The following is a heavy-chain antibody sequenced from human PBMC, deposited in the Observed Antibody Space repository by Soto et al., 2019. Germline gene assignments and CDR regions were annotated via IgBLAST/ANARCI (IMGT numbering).Heavy chain of an antibody. CDR1: GYSFTKYW. D-gene: IGHD6-19*01. Sequence: PGESLKISCKGSGYSFTKYWIAWVRQKPGKGLEWMGIIYPDDSDTNYSPSFQGHVTISADKSISTAYLQWSSLKASDTAMYYCATQGIAVAGGAFDIWGQGTMVTVSS. J-gene: IGHJ3*02. CDR2: IYPDDSDT. V-gene: IGHV5-51*01. CDR3: ATQGIAVAGGAFDI.